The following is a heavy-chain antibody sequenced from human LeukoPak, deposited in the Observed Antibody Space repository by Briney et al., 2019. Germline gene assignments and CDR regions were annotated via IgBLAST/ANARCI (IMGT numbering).Heavy chain of an antibody. CDR2: TYYKSKWYN. D-gene: IGHD3-10*01. Sequence: SQTLSLTCAVSGDSVSSNSAAWHWIRQSPSRGLEWLGRTYYKSKWYNDYALSVKSRITINPDTSENQFSLHLNSVTPEDTAVYYCASLFYVFLCFGEVEVHMGGQGTLVTVSS. CDR3: ASLFYVFLCFGEVEVHM. J-gene: IGHJ1*01. CDR1: GDSVSSNSAA. V-gene: IGHV6-1*01.